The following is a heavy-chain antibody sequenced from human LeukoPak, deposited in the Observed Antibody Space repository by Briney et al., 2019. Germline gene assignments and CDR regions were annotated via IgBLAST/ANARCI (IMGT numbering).Heavy chain of an antibody. CDR1: GGSISSYY. Sequence: SDTLSLTCTLSGGSISSYYWSWIRQPPGKGREWLGYIYYSGSTNYNPSLKSRVTISVDTSKNQFSLKLSSVTAADTAVYYCARLSPTISSEAFDIWGQGTMVTVSS. V-gene: IGHV4-59*08. D-gene: IGHD3-3*01. CDR2: IYYSGST. J-gene: IGHJ3*02. CDR3: ARLSPTISSEAFDI.